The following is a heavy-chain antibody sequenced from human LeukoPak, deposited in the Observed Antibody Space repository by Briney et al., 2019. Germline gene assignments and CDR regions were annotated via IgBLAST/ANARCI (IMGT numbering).Heavy chain of an antibody. CDR1: GGSISSSSYY. D-gene: IGHD4-17*01. J-gene: IGHJ4*02. CDR3: ARDGSPGSYGDYFDY. CDR2: IYYSGST. Sequence: PSETLSLTCTVSGGSISSSSYYWGWIRQPPGKGLEWIGSIYYSGSTYYNPSLKSRVTISVDTSKNQFSLKLSSVTAADTAVYYCARDGSPGSYGDYFDYWGQGTLVTVSS. V-gene: IGHV4-39*07.